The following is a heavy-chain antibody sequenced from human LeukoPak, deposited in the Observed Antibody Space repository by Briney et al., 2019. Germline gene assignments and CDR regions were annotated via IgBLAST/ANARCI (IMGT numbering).Heavy chain of an antibody. J-gene: IGHJ5*02. CDR2: IWYDGSNT. CDR3: AKDSTSYGIAAVGSLVWFDP. D-gene: IGHD6-13*01. CDR1: GFTFSTYG. Sequence: GGSLRLSCAASGFTFSTYGMHWVRQAPGKGLEWVSSIWYDGSNTYYIDSVKGRFTISRDNSKKALSLQMNNLRAEDTGVYYCAKDSTSYGIAAVGSLVWFDPWGQGTLVTVSS. V-gene: IGHV3-30*02.